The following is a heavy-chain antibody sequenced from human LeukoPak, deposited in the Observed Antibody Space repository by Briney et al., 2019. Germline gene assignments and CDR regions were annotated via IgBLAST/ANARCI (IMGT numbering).Heavy chain of an antibody. CDR1: GYTFTGYY. Sequence: ASVKVSCKASGYTFTGYYMHWVRQAPGQGLEWMGRINPNSGGTNYAQKFQGRVTMTRDTSISTAYMELSRLRSDDTAVYYCARGRYDSSGYALNWFDPWGQGTLVTVSS. V-gene: IGHV1-2*06. D-gene: IGHD3-22*01. CDR3: ARGRYDSSGYALNWFDP. J-gene: IGHJ5*02. CDR2: INPNSGGT.